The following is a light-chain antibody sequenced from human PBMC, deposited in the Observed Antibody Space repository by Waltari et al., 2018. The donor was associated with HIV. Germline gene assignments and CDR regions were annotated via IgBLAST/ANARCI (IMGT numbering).Light chain of an antibody. Sequence: SYELTQPPSVSVSPGQTASITCPGDQLGDKFVCWYQQRPGQPPVLVMYQDSRRPSGIPGRFSGSNSGNTATLTITGTQAMDEADYYCQAWDRSVVFGGGTKLTVL. CDR1: QLGDKF. CDR3: QAWDRSVV. V-gene: IGLV3-1*01. J-gene: IGLJ2*01. CDR2: QDS.